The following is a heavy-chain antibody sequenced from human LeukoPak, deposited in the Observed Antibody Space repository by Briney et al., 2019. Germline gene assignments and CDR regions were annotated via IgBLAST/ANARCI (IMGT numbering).Heavy chain of an antibody. J-gene: IGHJ5*02. V-gene: IGHV1-18*01. Sequence: ASVKVSCKASGYTFTSHGITWVRQAPGQGLEWMGWISAYSGHTKYAQKVQGRVTMTTDTSTSTAYMELRSLRSDDTAVYYCARDRLGVRGVRRGNWFDPWGQGTLVTVSS. CDR3: ARDRLGVRGVRRGNWFDP. D-gene: IGHD3-10*01. CDR1: GYTFTSHG. CDR2: ISAYSGHT.